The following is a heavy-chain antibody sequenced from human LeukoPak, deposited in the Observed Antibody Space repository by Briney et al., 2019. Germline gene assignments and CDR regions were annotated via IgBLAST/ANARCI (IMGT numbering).Heavy chain of an antibody. V-gene: IGHV3-23*01. CDR2: ISGSGGIT. D-gene: IGHD1-1*01. Sequence: GGSLRLSCAASGFTFSSYAMTWVRQAPGKGLEWVSAISGSGGITYVAGSVKGRFTISRDNSKNTLYLQMNGLRAEDTAVYYCAKGQTGEREIGWSDPWGQGILVTVSS. J-gene: IGHJ5*02. CDR3: AKGQTGEREIGWSDP. CDR1: GFTFSSYA.